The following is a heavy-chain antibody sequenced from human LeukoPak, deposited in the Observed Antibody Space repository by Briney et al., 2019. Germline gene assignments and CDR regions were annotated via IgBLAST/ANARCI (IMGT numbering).Heavy chain of an antibody. CDR2: INPNSGGT. Sequence: GASVKVSCKASGYTFTGYYMHWVRQAPGQGLEWMGWINPNSGGTNYAQKFQGRVTMTRDTSISTAYMELSRLRSDDTAVYYCARSSPDPVMGNWFDPWGQGTLVTVSS. V-gene: IGHV1-2*02. CDR1: GYTFTGYY. J-gene: IGHJ5*02. CDR3: ARSSPDPVMGNWFDP. D-gene: IGHD1-26*01.